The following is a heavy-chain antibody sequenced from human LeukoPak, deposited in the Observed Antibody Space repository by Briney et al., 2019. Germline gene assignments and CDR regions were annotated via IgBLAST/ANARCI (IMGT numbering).Heavy chain of an antibody. CDR2: IKQDGSEQ. J-gene: IGHJ5*02. D-gene: IGHD3-10*01. CDR3: ARPLMYYYGSETYFWFDP. Sequence: GGSLRLSCAASGFTFSSYWMSWVRQAPGKGLEWVANIKQDGSEQYYVDSVKGRFTISRDNAKNSLSLQMNSLRAEDTAVYYCARPLMYYYGSETYFWFDPWGQGTLVTVSS. V-gene: IGHV3-7*01. CDR1: GFTFSSYW.